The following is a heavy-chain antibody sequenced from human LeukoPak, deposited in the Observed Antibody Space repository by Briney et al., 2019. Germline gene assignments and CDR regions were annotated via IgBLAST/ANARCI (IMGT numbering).Heavy chain of an antibody. V-gene: IGHV4-34*01. Sequence: PSETLSLTCAVYGGSFSGYYWSWIRHPPGKGLEWIGEINHSGSTNYNPSLKSRVTISVDTSKNQFSLKLSSVTAADTAVYYCATEGTDDAFDIWGQGTMVTVSS. CDR3: ATEGTDDAFDI. J-gene: IGHJ3*02. CDR1: GGSFSGYY. CDR2: INHSGST.